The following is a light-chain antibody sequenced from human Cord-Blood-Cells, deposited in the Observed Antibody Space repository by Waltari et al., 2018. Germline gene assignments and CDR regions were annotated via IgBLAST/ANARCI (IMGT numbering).Light chain of an antibody. Sequence: QSALTQPRSASRTPGQSVTISCTGTSSDVGGSNYVSWYQQHPGKAPKLMIYDVSKRPSGVPDRFSGSKSGNTASLTISGLQAEDEADYYCCSYAGSYTFVFGTGTKVTVL. V-gene: IGLV2-11*01. CDR3: CSYAGSYTFV. CDR2: DVS. J-gene: IGLJ1*01. CDR1: SSDVGGSNY.